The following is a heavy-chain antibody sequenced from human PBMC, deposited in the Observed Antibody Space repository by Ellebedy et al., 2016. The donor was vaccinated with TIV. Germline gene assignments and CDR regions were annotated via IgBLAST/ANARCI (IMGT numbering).Heavy chain of an antibody. V-gene: IGHV3-23*01. Sequence: GESLKISCAASGFTFSSYAMSWVRQAPGKGLEWVSAVSGSGYNTYYADSVKGRITISRDNSKNTLYLQMNSLRAEDTAVYYCARGYRDDKGVDAFDIWGQGTMVTVSS. CDR2: VSGSGYNT. D-gene: IGHD5-18*01. CDR3: ARGYRDDKGVDAFDI. CDR1: GFTFSSYA. J-gene: IGHJ3*02.